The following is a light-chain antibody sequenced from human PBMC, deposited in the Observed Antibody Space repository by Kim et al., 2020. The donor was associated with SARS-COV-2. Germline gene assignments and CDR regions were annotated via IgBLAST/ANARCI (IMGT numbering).Light chain of an antibody. V-gene: IGKV3-20*01. CDR2: GAS. J-gene: IGKJ2*01. CDR3: QQYDTSPFT. Sequence: WSPGGKAPPSCRASQSVGSRYFAWSQQKAGQAPRLLIQGASFRASGIPDRCRGSGSETDFSLIISRLEPGDCAVYYCQQYDTSPFTFGQGTKLEI. CDR1: QSVGSRY.